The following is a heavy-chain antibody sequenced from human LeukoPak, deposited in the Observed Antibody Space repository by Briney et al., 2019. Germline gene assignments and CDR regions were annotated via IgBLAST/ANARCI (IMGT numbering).Heavy chain of an antibody. D-gene: IGHD1-26*01. CDR3: AKGKTVGATGALIDY. CDR1: GFTFSSYA. J-gene: IGHJ4*02. CDR2: INWDGGST. Sequence: PGGSLRLSCAASGFTFSSYAMHWVRHAPGKGLEWVSFINWDGGSTYYADSVKGRFTISRDNSKNSLYLQMNSLRAEDTALFYCAKGKTVGATGALIDYWGQGTLVTVSS. V-gene: IGHV3-43D*03.